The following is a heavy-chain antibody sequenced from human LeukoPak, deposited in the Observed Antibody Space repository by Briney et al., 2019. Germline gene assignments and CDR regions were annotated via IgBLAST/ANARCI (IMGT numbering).Heavy chain of an antibody. J-gene: IGHJ4*02. CDR3: AKDDEAGAFDY. CDR1: GFTFSSYG. V-gene: IGHV3-30*18. Sequence: TGGSLRLSCAASGFTFSSYGMHWVRQAPGKGLEWVAVISYDGSNKYYADSVKGRFTISRDNSKNTLYLQMNSLRAEDTAVYYCAKDDEAGAFDYWGQGTLVTVSS. D-gene: IGHD6-19*01. CDR2: ISYDGSNK.